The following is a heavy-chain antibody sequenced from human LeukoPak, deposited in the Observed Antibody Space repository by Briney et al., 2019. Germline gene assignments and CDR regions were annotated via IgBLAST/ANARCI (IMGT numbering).Heavy chain of an antibody. Sequence: PGGSLRLSCAASGFIFSNHALSGVRQAPGKRLEWVSATCGSGGSTFYTDSVKGRFTISRDNSNNTLYLHMNSLRDKDTAVYYCARVETPYHDSSGYYPFDYWGQGTLVTVSS. CDR1: GFIFSNHA. V-gene: IGHV3-23*01. CDR3: ARVETPYHDSSGYYPFDY. J-gene: IGHJ4*01. CDR2: TCGSGGST. D-gene: IGHD3-22*01.